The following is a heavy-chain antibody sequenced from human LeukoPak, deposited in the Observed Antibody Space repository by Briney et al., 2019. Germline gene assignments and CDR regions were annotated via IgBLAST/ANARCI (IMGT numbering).Heavy chain of an antibody. CDR2: IYPGDSDT. J-gene: IGHJ5*02. CDR1: GYSFTSYW. CDR3: ARHTDCTNGVCYLEFDP. Sequence: GESLKISFKGSGYSFTSYWIGWVRPMPGKGLEWMGIIYPGDSDTRYSPSFQGQVTISADKSISTAYLQWSSLNASDTAMYYCARHTDCTNGVCYLEFDPWGPGTLVTVSS. D-gene: IGHD2-8*01. V-gene: IGHV5-51*01.